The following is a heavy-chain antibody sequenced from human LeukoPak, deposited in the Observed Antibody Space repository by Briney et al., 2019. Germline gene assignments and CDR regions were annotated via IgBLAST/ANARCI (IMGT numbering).Heavy chain of an antibody. J-gene: IGHJ6*02. CDR3: ARDLLEYCSGGSCYYYYGMDV. CDR1: GYTFTSYA. V-gene: IGHV1-3*01. D-gene: IGHD2-15*01. Sequence: ASVKVSRKASGYTFTSYAMHWVRQAPGQRLEWMGWINAGNGNTKYSQKFQGRVTITRDTSASTAYMELSSLRSEDTAVYYCARDLLEYCSGGSCYYYYGMDVWGQGTTVTVSS. CDR2: INAGNGNT.